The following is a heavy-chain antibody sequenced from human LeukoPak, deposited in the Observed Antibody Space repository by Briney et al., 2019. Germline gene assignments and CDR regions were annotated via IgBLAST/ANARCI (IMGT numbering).Heavy chain of an antibody. J-gene: IGHJ5*02. Sequence: SETLSLTCTVSGYSISSGYYWGWIRQPPGKGLEWIGSIYHSGSTYYNPSLKSRVTISVDTSKNQFSLKLSSVTAADTAVYYCARDSGLLWFGERTDNWFDPWGQGTLVTVSS. CDR2: IYHSGST. CDR1: GYSISSGYY. CDR3: ARDSGLLWFGERTDNWFDP. V-gene: IGHV4-38-2*02. D-gene: IGHD3-10*01.